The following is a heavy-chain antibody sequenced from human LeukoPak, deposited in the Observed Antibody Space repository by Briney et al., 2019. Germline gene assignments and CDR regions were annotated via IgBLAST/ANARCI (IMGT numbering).Heavy chain of an antibody. J-gene: IGHJ4*02. V-gene: IGHV3-23*01. D-gene: IGHD3-3*01. CDR2: INGGADST. CDR1: GITFSSYA. Sequence: PGGSLRLSCVASGITFSSYAMSWVRQAPGKGLEWVSAINGGADSTYYADSVKGRFTISRDNSKNTLFLQMNSLRVEDTAVYYCARGFSIGFDYWGQGTLVTVSS. CDR3: ARGFSIGFDY.